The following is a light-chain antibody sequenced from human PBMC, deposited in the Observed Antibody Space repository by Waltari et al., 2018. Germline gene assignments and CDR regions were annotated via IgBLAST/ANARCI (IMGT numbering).Light chain of an antibody. Sequence: IQLTQSSSSLYESVGNRVTVHCRASQHVGTGLNWYQQQPGKAHKLLIDAASSFNTGVPSRYSVSGSGTELSHSISSRQPEDFATYYCRLGYNSPPTLGQGTKRESK. CDR3: RLGYNSPPT. J-gene: IGKJ2*01. CDR2: AAS. V-gene: IGKV1-39*01. CDR1: QHVGTG.